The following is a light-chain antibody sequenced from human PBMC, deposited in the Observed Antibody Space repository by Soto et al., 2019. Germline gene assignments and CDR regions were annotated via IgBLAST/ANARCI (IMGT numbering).Light chain of an antibody. CDR1: QSVRRN. CDR2: GAS. V-gene: IGKV3D-15*01. Sequence: VMTQSPATLSVSPGERATLSCRPSQSVRRNVAWYQQIRGQTPRLXIYGASTRATTIRVRFSGSGAGTEFTLTISSLQSEDVAVYYCHQYDDVTYTFGQGTQVDIK. J-gene: IGKJ2*01. CDR3: HQYDDVTYT.